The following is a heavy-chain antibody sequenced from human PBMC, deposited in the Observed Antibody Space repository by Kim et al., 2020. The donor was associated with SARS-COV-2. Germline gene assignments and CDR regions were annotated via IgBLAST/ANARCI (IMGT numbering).Heavy chain of an antibody. CDR1: GFTFSSCA. Sequence: GGSLRLSCAASGFTFSSCAMSWVRQAPGKGLQWVSSISAGDENTYYGDSVKGRFTISRANSRNMLFLQMNSLRDEDTAVYYCAAGSSSDWLVIEYWGQGMLVTVSS. J-gene: IGHJ4*02. CDR2: ISAGDENT. V-gene: IGHV3-23*01. D-gene: IGHD3-9*01. CDR3: AAGSSSDWLVIEY.